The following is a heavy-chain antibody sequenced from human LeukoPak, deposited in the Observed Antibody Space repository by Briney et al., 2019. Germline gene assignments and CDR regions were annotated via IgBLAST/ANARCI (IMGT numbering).Heavy chain of an antibody. CDR3: ARDWGDYGDPIGAY. CDR1: GFTFSSYS. CDR2: ISSSSSYI. Sequence: GGSLRLSCAASGFTFSSYSMNWVRQAPGKGLEWVSSISSSSSYIYYADSVKGRFTISRDNAKNSLYLQMNSLRAEDTAVYYCARDWGDYGDPIGAYWGQGTLVTVSS. D-gene: IGHD4-17*01. V-gene: IGHV3-21*04. J-gene: IGHJ4*02.